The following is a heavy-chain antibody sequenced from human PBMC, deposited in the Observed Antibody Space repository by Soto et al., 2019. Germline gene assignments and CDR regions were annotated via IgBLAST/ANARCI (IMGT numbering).Heavy chain of an antibody. D-gene: IGHD3-3*01. Sequence: GGSLRLSCAASGLSFSKAWMSWVRQAPGKGLEWVGRIKSKNDGGTTDYAAPVKGRFTISRDDLKDTLYLQMNNLKTEDTAIYYCVGGRFLEWTFAFAYWGQGTLVTVSS. CDR3: VGGRFLEWTFAFAY. CDR1: GLSFSKAW. V-gene: IGHV3-15*01. J-gene: IGHJ4*02. CDR2: IKSKNDGGTT.